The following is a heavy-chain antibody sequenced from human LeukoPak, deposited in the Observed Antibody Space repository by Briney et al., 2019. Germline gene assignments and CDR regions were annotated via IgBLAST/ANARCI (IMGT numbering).Heavy chain of an antibody. J-gene: IGHJ4*02. CDR1: GFTFSSYA. Sequence: GGSLRLSCSASGFTFSSYAMSWVRQAPGKGLEWVSAFSGSGGSTYYADSVKGRFTISRDNSKNTLYLQMNSLRAEDTAVYYCARGGGFLEWLPSDYWGQGTLVTVSS. D-gene: IGHD3-3*01. CDR2: FSGSGGST. CDR3: ARGGGFLEWLPSDY. V-gene: IGHV3-23*01.